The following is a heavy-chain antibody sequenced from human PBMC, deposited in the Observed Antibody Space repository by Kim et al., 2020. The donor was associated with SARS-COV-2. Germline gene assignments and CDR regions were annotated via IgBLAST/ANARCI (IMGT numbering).Heavy chain of an antibody. J-gene: IGHJ4*02. V-gene: IGHV3-64*01. CDR2: T. D-gene: IGHD3-16*01. CDR3: ARERGGYYFDY. Sequence: TNYANSVKGRFTISRDKSRNTLFLQMDDRRADDRAVYYCARERGGYYFDYWGQGTLVTVSS.